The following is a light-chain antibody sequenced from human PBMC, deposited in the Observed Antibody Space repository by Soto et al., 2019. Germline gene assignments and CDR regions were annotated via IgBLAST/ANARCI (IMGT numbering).Light chain of an antibody. CDR3: QLYGSSSSWT. V-gene: IGKV3-20*01. CDR2: GAS. Sequence: EIVLTQSPGTLSLSPGERATLSCRASQSVSSNYLAWYQQKPGQAPRLLIYGASSRATGIPDRFSGSGSGTDFTLTINRLGPDDFAVYYCQLYGSSSSWTFGQGTKVDIK. J-gene: IGKJ1*01. CDR1: QSVSSNY.